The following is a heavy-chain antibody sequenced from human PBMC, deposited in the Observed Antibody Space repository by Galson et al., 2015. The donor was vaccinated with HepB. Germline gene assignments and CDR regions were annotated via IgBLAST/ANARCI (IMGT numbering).Heavy chain of an antibody. CDR3: AKDTNTDLVHFFDD. CDR1: GFSFSNYV. Sequence: SLRLSCAASGFSFSNYVMHWVRQAPGKGLEWAALISYDGITKYYADSVKGRFTISRDTSKNTLYLQLNSLRAEDTAVYYCAKDTNTDLVHFFDDWGQGTLVTVSS. J-gene: IGHJ4*02. V-gene: IGHV3-30*18. CDR2: ISYDGITK. D-gene: IGHD5-18*01.